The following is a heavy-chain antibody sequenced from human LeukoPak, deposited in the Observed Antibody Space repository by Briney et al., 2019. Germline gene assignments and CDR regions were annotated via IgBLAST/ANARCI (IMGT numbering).Heavy chain of an antibody. CDR3: AGLAQQLVHPPVFHL. CDR2: IYYSGST. V-gene: IGHV4-59*08. D-gene: IGHD6-13*01. J-gene: IGHJ1*01. Sequence: SETLSLTFTVSGGSIKTYYWIGMRQPPGKGLEWIGYIYYSGSTNYNPSLKSRVTISVDTSKNQFSLKLSSVTAADTAVYYCAGLAQQLVHPPVFHLGAQGTLVTVSS. CDR1: GGSIKTYY.